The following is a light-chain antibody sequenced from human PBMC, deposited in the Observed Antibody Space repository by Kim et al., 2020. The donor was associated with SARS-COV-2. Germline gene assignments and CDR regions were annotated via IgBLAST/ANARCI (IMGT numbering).Light chain of an antibody. Sequence: SAAGGDRVTINCRASQSISSYLNWYQQKPGKAPKLLIYAASSLQSGVPSRFSGSGSGTDFTLTISSLQPEDFATYDCQQSYSTLYSFGQGTKLEIK. CDR3: QQSYSTLYS. J-gene: IGKJ2*03. CDR1: QSISSY. CDR2: AAS. V-gene: IGKV1-39*01.